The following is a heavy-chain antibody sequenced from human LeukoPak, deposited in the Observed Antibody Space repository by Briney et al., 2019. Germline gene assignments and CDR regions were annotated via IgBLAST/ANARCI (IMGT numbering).Heavy chain of an antibody. CDR1: GYTFTSYY. CDR2: INPSGGSA. Sequence: GASVKVSCKASGYTFTSYYMHWVRQAPGQGLEWMGIINPSGGSASYAQKFQGRVTMTRDTSTSTVYMELSSLRSEDTAVYYCARDWGLDAFDIWGQGTMVTVSS. D-gene: IGHD3-16*01. CDR3: ARDWGLDAFDI. V-gene: IGHV1-46*01. J-gene: IGHJ3*02.